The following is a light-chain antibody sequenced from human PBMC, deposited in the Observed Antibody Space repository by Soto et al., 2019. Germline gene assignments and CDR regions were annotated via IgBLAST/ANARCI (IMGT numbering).Light chain of an antibody. CDR3: GTWDSSLSAGL. Sequence: QSVLTQPPSVSAAPGQKVTISCSGSNSNIGNNYVSWYQQLPGTAPKLLIYDNNKRPSGIPDRFSGSKSGTSATLGITGLQTGDEADYYCGTWDSSLSAGLFGGGTKLTVL. CDR1: NSNIGNNY. CDR2: DNN. V-gene: IGLV1-51*01. J-gene: IGLJ2*01.